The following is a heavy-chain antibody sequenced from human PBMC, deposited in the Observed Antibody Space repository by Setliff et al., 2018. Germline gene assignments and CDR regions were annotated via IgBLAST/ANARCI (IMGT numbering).Heavy chain of an antibody. Sequence: SETLSLTCNVSGGSISSYSWSWIRQAPGKGLEWIGYLYYSGNTNYNPSLKSRVTISLDTSKNQFSLKLSSVTAADTAVYYCARHKSNGSGSYPSLYMDVWGKGIMVTVS. D-gene: IGHD3-10*01. V-gene: IGHV4-59*08. CDR2: LYYSGNT. CDR1: GGSISSYS. CDR3: ARHKSNGSGSYPSLYMDV. J-gene: IGHJ6*03.